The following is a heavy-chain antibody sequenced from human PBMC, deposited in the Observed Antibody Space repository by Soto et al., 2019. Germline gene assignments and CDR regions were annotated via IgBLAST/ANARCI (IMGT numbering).Heavy chain of an antibody. J-gene: IGHJ4*02. D-gene: IGHD3-16*01. CDR2: IYYSGST. Sequence: PSETLSLTCTVSGGSISSSSYYWGWIRQPPGKGLEWIGSIYYSGSTYYNPSLKSRVTISVDTSKNQFSLKLSSVTAADTAVYYCARLLDDYIWGSSGYFDYWGQGTLVTVSS. V-gene: IGHV4-39*01. CDR3: ARLLDDYIWGSSGYFDY. CDR1: GGSISSSSYY.